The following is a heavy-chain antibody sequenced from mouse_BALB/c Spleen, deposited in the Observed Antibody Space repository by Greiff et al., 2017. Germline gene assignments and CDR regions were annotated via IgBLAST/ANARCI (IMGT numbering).Heavy chain of an antibody. V-gene: IGHV5-6-3*01. CDR1: GFTFSSYG. CDR3: ARVRIYYDTGDYFDY. J-gene: IGHJ2*01. Sequence: DVHLVESGGGLVQPGGSLKLSCAASGFTFSSYGMSWVRQTPDKRLELVATINSNGGSTYYPDSVKGRFTISRDNAKNTLYLQMSSLKSEDTAMYYCARVRIYYDTGDYFDYWGQGTTLTVSS. D-gene: IGHD2-4*01. CDR2: INSNGGST.